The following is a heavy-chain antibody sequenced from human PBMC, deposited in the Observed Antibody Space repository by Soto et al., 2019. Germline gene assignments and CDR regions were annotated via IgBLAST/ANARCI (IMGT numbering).Heavy chain of an antibody. J-gene: IGHJ4*02. V-gene: IGHV5-51*01. CDR2: IYPGDSDT. Sequence: GESLKISCKGSGYSFTSYWIGWVRQMTGKGLEWMGIIYPGDSDTRYSPSFQGQVTISADKSINTAYLQWSSLKASDTAMYYCARRDFWSGYPYYFDSWAQGTLVTVSS. CDR1: GYSFTSYW. D-gene: IGHD3-3*01. CDR3: ARRDFWSGYPYYFDS.